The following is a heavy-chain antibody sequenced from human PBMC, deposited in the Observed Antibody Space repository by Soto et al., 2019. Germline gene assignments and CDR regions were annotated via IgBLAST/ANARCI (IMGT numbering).Heavy chain of an antibody. D-gene: IGHD2-15*01. CDR3: ARDREGCSGGSCYSDY. J-gene: IGHJ4*02. Sequence: EVQLVESGGGLIQPGGSLRLSCAASGFTVSSNYMSWVRQAPGKGLEWVSVIYSGGSTYYADSVKGRFTISRDNSKNTLYLQMNSLRAEDTAVYYCARDREGCSGGSCYSDYWCQGTLVTVSS. CDR1: GFTVSSNY. V-gene: IGHV3-53*01. CDR2: IYSGGST.